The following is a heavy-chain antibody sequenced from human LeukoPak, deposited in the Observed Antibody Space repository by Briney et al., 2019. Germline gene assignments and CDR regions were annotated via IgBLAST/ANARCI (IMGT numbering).Heavy chain of an antibody. V-gene: IGHV3-74*01. CDR1: GFTFSSYW. J-gene: IGHJ4*02. CDR3: ARATHGGFDY. Sequence: PGGSLRLSCAASGFTFSSYWMNWVRHAPGQGLVWVSRINTDGSITTYADSVKGRFTISRDNAKNTLYLQMNSLRAEDTAVYYCARATHGGFDYWGQGTLVTVSS. D-gene: IGHD3-10*01. CDR2: INTDGSIT.